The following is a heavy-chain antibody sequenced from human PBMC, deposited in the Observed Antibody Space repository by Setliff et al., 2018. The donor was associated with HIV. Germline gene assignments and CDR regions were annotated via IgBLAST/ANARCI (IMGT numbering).Heavy chain of an antibody. V-gene: IGHV4-39*07. CDR1: GGSISSSSYY. Sequence: KPSETLSLTCTVSGGSISSSSYYWGWIRQPPGKGLEWIGSIYYSGSTYYNPSLKSRVTISVDTSKNQFSLKLSSVTAADTAVYYCARAKAVAGFDWGQGTLVTVSS. CDR3: ARAKAVAGFD. CDR2: IYYSGST. J-gene: IGHJ4*02. D-gene: IGHD6-19*01.